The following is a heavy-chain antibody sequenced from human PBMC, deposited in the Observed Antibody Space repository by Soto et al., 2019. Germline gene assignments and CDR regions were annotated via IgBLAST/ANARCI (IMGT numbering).Heavy chain of an antibody. Sequence: GGSLRLSCAAPGFTFSDYYMTWVRQAPGKGLEWVSYISGSGSTIFYADSVKGRFTISRDNAKNTLFLQMNSLTVEDTALYYCARDCSSTSCYAYWGHGTLVTVSS. J-gene: IGHJ4*01. CDR3: ARDCSSTSCYAY. CDR1: GFTFSDYY. CDR2: ISGSGSTI. D-gene: IGHD2-2*01. V-gene: IGHV3-11*01.